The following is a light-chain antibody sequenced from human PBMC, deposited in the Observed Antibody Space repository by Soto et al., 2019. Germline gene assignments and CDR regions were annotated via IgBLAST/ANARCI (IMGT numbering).Light chain of an antibody. Sequence: IVLTQSPGTLSLSPGESATLSCRASQSMGTNLAWYQQKPGQAPGLLIYDASNRATGIPAGFSGSGSATDFTLTIASLEPEDSAVYFCQQRSEWPLTFGGGTKVYIK. V-gene: IGKV3-11*01. CDR1: QSMGTN. CDR3: QQRSEWPLT. CDR2: DAS. J-gene: IGKJ4*01.